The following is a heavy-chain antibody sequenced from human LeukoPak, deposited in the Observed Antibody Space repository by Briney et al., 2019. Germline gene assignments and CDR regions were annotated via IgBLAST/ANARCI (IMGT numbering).Heavy chain of an antibody. D-gene: IGHD3-16*01. CDR3: ASRGGTWTEFDY. CDR1: GGTFSSYA. J-gene: IGHJ4*02. Sequence: SVKVSCKASGGTFSSYAINWVRQAPGQGLEWMGGIIPIFGTANYAQKFQGRVTITADKSTSTAYMELSSLRSEDTAVYYCASRGGTWTEFDYWGQGTLVTVSS. CDR2: IIPIFGTA. V-gene: IGHV1-69*06.